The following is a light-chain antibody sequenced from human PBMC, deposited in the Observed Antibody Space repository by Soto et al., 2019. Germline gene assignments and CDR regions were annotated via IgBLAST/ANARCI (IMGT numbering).Light chain of an antibody. CDR1: SGHSSYA. CDR2: LKSDGSH. CDR3: QTWGTGIRV. V-gene: IGLV4-69*01. J-gene: IGLJ3*02. Sequence: QPVLTQSPSASASLGASVKLTCTLSSGHSSYAIAWQQQQPEKGPRCLMRLKSDGSHIKGDGIPDRFSGSSSGAERYLTISSIQSEDEADYYCQTWGTGIRVFGGGTKLTVL.